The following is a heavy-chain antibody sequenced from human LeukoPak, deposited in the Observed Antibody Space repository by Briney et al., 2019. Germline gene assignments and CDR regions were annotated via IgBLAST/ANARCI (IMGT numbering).Heavy chain of an antibody. Sequence: GGSLRLSCAASGFTFSSYAMSWVRQAPGKGLEWVSAISGSGGSTYYADSVKGRFTISRDNSKYTLYLQMNSLRAEDTAVYYCAKGGSGPAFGDCSGGSCYFDYWGQGTLVTVSS. CDR2: ISGSGGST. V-gene: IGHV3-23*01. D-gene: IGHD2-15*01. J-gene: IGHJ4*02. CDR3: AKGGSGPAFGDCSGGSCYFDY. CDR1: GFTFSSYA.